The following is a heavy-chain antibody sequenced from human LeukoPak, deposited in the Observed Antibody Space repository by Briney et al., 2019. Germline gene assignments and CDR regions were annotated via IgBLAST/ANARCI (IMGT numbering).Heavy chain of an antibody. J-gene: IGHJ6*02. Sequence: SETLSLTCAVYGGSFSGYYWSWIRQPPGKGLEWIGEINHSGSTNYNPSLKSRVTISVDTSKNQFSLKLSSVTAADTAVYYCASRRITMIVVYYGMDVWGQGTTVTVSS. CDR1: GGSFSGYY. CDR2: INHSGST. CDR3: ASRRITMIVVYYGMDV. D-gene: IGHD3-22*01. V-gene: IGHV4-34*01.